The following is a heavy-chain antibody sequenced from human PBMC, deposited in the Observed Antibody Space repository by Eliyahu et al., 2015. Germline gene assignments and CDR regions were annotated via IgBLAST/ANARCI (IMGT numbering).Heavy chain of an antibody. CDR1: GYXXXGYY. V-gene: IGHV1-2*02. CDR3: ARDSEGMVATLGVDY. Sequence: QVQLVQSGAEVKKPGASVKVSCKAXGYXXXGYYMHWVRQAPGQGLEWMGWINPNSGGTNYAQKFQGRVTMTRDTSISTAYMELSRLRSDDTAVYYCARDSEGMVATLGVDYWGQGTLVTVSS. J-gene: IGHJ4*02. D-gene: IGHD5-12*01. CDR2: INPNSGGT.